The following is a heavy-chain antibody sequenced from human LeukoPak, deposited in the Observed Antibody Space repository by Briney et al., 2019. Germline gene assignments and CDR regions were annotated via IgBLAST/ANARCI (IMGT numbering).Heavy chain of an antibody. D-gene: IGHD6-19*01. CDR3: ASRSGWPFGQTRDY. CDR2: ISYDGSNK. J-gene: IGHJ4*02. V-gene: IGHV3-30*04. CDR1: GFTFSSYA. Sequence: GGSLRLSCAASGFTFSSYAMHWVRQAPGKGLEWVAVISYDGSNKYYADSVKGRFTISRDNAKNSLYLQMNSLRAEDTAVYYCASRSGWPFGQTRDYWGQGTLVTVSS.